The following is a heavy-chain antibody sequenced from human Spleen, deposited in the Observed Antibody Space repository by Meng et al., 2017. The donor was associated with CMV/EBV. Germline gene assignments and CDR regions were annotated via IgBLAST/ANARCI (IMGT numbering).Heavy chain of an antibody. D-gene: IGHD2-2*01. V-gene: IGHV3-20*04. CDR2: INWNGGST. Sequence: GESLKISCAASGFTFDDYGMSWVRQAPGKGLEWVSGINWNGGSTGYVDSVKGRFTISRDNAKNSLYLQMNSLRAEDTALYYCARGAPRVYCSSTSCYAFDIWGQGTMVTVSS. CDR3: ARGAPRVYCSSTSCYAFDI. CDR1: GFTFDDYG. J-gene: IGHJ3*02.